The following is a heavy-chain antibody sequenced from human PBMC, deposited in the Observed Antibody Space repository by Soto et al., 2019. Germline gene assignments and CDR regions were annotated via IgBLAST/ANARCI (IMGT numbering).Heavy chain of an antibody. J-gene: IGHJ4*02. Sequence: SETLSLTCTVSGGSLSSSSYYWGWIRQPPGKGLEWIGSIYFSGSTYYNPSLKSRVTISVDTSKSQFSLKLSSVTASDTAVYYCARRIAAAGKGFDYWGQGTLVTVS. CDR1: GGSLSSSSYY. V-gene: IGHV4-39*01. D-gene: IGHD6-13*01. CDR3: ARRIAAAGKGFDY. CDR2: IYFSGST.